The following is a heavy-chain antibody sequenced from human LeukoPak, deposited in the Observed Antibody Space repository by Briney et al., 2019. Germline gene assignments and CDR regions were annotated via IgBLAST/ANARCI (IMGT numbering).Heavy chain of an antibody. CDR2: ISYDGSNK. D-gene: IGHD2-2*01. J-gene: IGHJ4*02. Sequence: GGSLRLSCAASGFTFSSYAMHWVRQAPGKWLEWVAVISYDGSNKYYADSVKGRFTISRDNSKNTLYLQMNSLRAEDTAVYYCARERSNYLDYWGQGTLVTASS. CDR1: GFTFSSYA. CDR3: ARERSNYLDY. V-gene: IGHV3-30*04.